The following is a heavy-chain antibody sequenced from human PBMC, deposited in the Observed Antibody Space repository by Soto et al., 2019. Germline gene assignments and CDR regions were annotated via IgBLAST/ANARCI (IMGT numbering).Heavy chain of an antibody. CDR3: AKESMSVAVSASRVYGMEV. Sequence: QPGGSLRLSCAGSGFTFSNYAMTWVRQAPGKGLEWVSTTRSNGEYTYYADSVQGRFPISRDNSQNALFLEMSSLRDEDTAVYYCAKESMSVAVSASRVYGMEVWGQGTTVTVSS. CDR2: TRSNGEYT. J-gene: IGHJ6*02. D-gene: IGHD6-6*01. V-gene: IGHV3-23*01. CDR1: GFTFSNYA.